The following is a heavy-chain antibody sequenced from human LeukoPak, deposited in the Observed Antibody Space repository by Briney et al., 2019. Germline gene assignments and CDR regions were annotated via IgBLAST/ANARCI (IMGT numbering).Heavy chain of an antibody. D-gene: IGHD4-17*01. CDR2: ISGSGGST. Sequence: GGSLRLSCAASGFTFSDYYMSWIRQAPGKGLEWVSAISGSGGSTYYADSVKGRFTISRDNSKNSLYLQMNSLRAEDTALYYCAKGLREALDYWGQGTLVTVSS. CDR1: GFTFSDYY. J-gene: IGHJ4*02. CDR3: AKGLREALDY. V-gene: IGHV3-23*01.